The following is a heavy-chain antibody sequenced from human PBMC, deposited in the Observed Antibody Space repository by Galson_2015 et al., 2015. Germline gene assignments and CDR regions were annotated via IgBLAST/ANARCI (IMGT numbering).Heavy chain of an antibody. CDR1: GFTFSKYG. CDR2: ISYDGSNK. Sequence: SLRLSCAPSGFTFSKYGMHWVRQAPGKGLEWVAGISYDGSNKYYRDSVEGRSTISRDNSENTLYLQMNSLGTDDTAVYNCAKSSNQYYYYMDVWGKGTTVTVSS. D-gene: IGHD6-13*01. J-gene: IGHJ6*03. CDR3: AKSSNQYYYYMDV. V-gene: IGHV3-30*18.